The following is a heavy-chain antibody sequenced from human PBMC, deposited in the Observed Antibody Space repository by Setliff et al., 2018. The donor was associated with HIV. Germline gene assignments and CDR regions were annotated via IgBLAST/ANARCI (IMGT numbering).Heavy chain of an antibody. J-gene: IGHJ4*02. Sequence: ASVKVSCKDSGYTFTGYYMHWVRQAPGQGLEWMGWINPNSGGTNYAQKFQGRVTMTRDTSISTAYMELSRLRSDDTAVYYCARADYYDSSGYYALWGQGTLVTVSS. V-gene: IGHV1-2*02. D-gene: IGHD3-22*01. CDR2: INPNSGGT. CDR3: ARADYYDSSGYYAL. CDR1: GYTFTGYY.